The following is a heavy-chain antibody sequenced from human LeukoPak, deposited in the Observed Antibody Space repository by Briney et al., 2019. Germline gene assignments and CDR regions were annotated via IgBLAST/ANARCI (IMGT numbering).Heavy chain of an antibody. CDR1: GFTFSNYA. CDR2: ISYDGSIK. J-gene: IGHJ4*02. D-gene: IGHD3-10*01. Sequence: GRSLRLSCAASGFTFSNYAMHWIRQAPGKGLEWVAVISYDGSIKYYADPLKGRFTISRDNSKNTLYLQMNSLRAEDTAVYYCARTLALYGSGSFFDFWGQGTLVTVSS. V-gene: IGHV3-30-3*01. CDR3: ARTLALYGSGSFFDF.